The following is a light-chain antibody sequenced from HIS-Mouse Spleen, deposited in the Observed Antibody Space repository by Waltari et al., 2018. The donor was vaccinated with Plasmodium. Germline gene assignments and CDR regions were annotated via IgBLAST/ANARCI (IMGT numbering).Light chain of an antibody. V-gene: IGKV3-11*01. CDR3: QQRSNWIT. CDR2: DAS. J-gene: IGKJ5*01. CDR1: QGVSSY. Sequence: EIVLTQYPATLSLSPGEIATLPCTASQGVSSYLAWYQQKPGQAPRLLIYDASNRATGIPARFSGSGSGTDFTLTISSLEPEDFAVYYCQQRSNWITFGQGTRLEIK.